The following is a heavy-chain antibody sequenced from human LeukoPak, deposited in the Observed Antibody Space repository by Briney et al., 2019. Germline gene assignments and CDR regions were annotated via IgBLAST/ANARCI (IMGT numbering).Heavy chain of an antibody. J-gene: IGHJ5*02. Sequence: SETLSLTCTVSGGSISSSSYYWGWIRQPPGKGLEWIGSINYSGSTYYNPSLKSRATISVDTSKNQFSLELSSVTAADTAVYYCARILIHDYGDWNWFGPWGRGTLVTVSS. CDR2: INYSGST. CDR3: ARILIHDYGDWNWFGP. D-gene: IGHD4-17*01. CDR1: GGSISSSSYY. V-gene: IGHV4-39*01.